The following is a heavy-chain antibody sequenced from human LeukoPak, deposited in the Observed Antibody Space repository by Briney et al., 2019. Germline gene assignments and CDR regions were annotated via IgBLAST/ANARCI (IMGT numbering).Heavy chain of an antibody. CDR2: ISSSGST. J-gene: IGHJ5*02. Sequence: SETLSLTCTVSGDSIRRDNYFWSWIRQPAGKGLEWIGRISSSGSTNYNPSRTSRVTISSDTSKNQFSMRLNSVTAADTAVYYCAKGAGPPWFDPWGQGTLVTVSS. V-gene: IGHV4-61*02. D-gene: IGHD6-19*01. CDR3: AKGAGPPWFDP. CDR1: GDSIRRDNYF.